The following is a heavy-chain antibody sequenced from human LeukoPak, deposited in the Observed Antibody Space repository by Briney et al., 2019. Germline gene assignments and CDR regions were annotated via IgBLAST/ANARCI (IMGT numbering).Heavy chain of an antibody. Sequence: ASVKVSCKASGYTFTSYAMNWVRQAPGQGLEWMGWINPNSGGTNYAQKFQGRVTMTRDTSISTAYMELSRLRSDDTAVYYCARESYYDILTGSSPPIRDTNWFDPWGQGTLVTVSS. V-gene: IGHV1-2*02. J-gene: IGHJ5*02. CDR2: INPNSGGT. D-gene: IGHD3-9*01. CDR3: ARESYYDILTGSSPPIRDTNWFDP. CDR1: GYTFTSYA.